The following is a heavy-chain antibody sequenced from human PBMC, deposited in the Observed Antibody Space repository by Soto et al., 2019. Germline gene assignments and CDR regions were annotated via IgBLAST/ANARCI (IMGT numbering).Heavy chain of an antibody. D-gene: IGHD4-17*01. CDR2: ISSARNYI. V-gene: IGHV3-21*01. CDR3: ARGDGPPDY. Sequence: EVQVVESGGGLVKPGGSLRLSCAASGFTFSTYTMNWVRQAPGKGLEWVSSISSARNYIYYADSVKGRFTISRDNAKNSLSLQMTSLRAEDTAVYYCARGDGPPDYWGQGTLVTVSS. J-gene: IGHJ4*02. CDR1: GFTFSTYT.